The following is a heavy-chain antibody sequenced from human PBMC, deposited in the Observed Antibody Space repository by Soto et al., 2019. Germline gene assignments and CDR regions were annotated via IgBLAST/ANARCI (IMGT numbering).Heavy chain of an antibody. V-gene: IGHV3-7*03. CDR3: AMVPPDYYGMDV. CDR2: IKQDGSEK. Sequence: GGSLRLSCAGTGFNFGGYAMSWVRQAPGKGLEWVANIKQDGSEKYYVDSVKGRFTISRDNAKNSLYLQMNSLRAEDTAVYYCAMVPPDYYGMDVWGQGTTVTVSS. D-gene: IGHD2-15*01. CDR1: GFNFGGYA. J-gene: IGHJ6*02.